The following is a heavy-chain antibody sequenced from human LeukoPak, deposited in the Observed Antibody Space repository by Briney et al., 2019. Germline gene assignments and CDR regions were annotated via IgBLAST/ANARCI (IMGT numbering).Heavy chain of an antibody. CDR2: FDPEDGET. CDR1: GYTLTELS. D-gene: IGHD3-10*01. Sequence: ASVKVSCKVSGYTLTELSMHWVRQAPGKGLEWMGGFDPEDGETIYAQKFQGRVTMTEDTSTDTAYMELSSLRSEDTAVYYCATPFGDRMVRGVIADYWGQGTLVTVSS. V-gene: IGHV1-24*01. CDR3: ATPFGDRMVRGVIADY. J-gene: IGHJ4*02.